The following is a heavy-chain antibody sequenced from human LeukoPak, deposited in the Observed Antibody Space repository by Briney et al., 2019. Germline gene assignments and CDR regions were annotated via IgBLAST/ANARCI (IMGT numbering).Heavy chain of an antibody. D-gene: IGHD5-12*01. J-gene: IGHJ3*02. CDR1: GFTFSNSW. CDR2: MNPGGSET. V-gene: IGHV3-7*01. CDR3: ATDSGYKTFDI. Sequence: TGGSLRLSCAASGFTFSNSWMNWVRQAPGKGLQWVAGMNPGGSETYYEDSVKGRFTISRDNAKKSMYLDMNSLRAEDTAVYYCATDSGYKTFDIWGQGTMVTVSS.